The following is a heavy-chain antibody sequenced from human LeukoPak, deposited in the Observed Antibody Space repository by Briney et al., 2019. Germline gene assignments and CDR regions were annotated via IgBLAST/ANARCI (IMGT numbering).Heavy chain of an antibody. Sequence: ASVKVSCKASGYTFTSYDINWVRQATGQGLEWMGWMNPNSGNTGYAQKFQGRVTMARNTSISTAYMELSSLRSEDTAVYYCARGRDVVLRYFDWLSDFDYWGQGTLVTVSS. CDR2: MNPNSGNT. CDR3: ARGRDVVLRYFDWLSDFDY. CDR1: GYTFTSYD. D-gene: IGHD3-9*01. V-gene: IGHV1-8*01. J-gene: IGHJ4*02.